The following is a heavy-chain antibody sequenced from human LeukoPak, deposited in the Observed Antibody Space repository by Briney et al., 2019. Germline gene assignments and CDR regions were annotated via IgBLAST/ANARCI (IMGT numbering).Heavy chain of an antibody. CDR3: ARGGMETTVTTFDY. D-gene: IGHD4-17*01. Sequence: SETLSLTCAVYGGSFSGYSWSWIRQPPGKGLEWIGEINHSGSTNYNPSLKSRVTISVDTSKNQFSLKLSSVTAADTAVYYCARGGMETTVTTFDYWGQGTLVTVSS. CDR1: GGSFSGYS. J-gene: IGHJ4*02. CDR2: INHSGST. V-gene: IGHV4-34*01.